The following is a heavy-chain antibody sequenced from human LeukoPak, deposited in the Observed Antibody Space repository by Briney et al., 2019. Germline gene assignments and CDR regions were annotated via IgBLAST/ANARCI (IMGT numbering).Heavy chain of an antibody. J-gene: IGHJ4*02. CDR3: ATDRMWYSSGWYYFDY. D-gene: IGHD6-13*01. CDR2: FDPEDGVT. CDR1: GYTLTELS. Sequence: ASVKVSCKVSGYTLTELSMHWVRQAPGKGLEWMGGFDPEDGVTIYAQKFQGRVTMTEDTSTDTAYMELSSLRSEDTAVYYCATDRMWYSSGWYYFDYWGQGTLVTVSS. V-gene: IGHV1-24*01.